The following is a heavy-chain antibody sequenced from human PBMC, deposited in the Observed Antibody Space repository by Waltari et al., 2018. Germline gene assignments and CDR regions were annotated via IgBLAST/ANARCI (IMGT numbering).Heavy chain of an antibody. CDR1: GGSISSSSYY. D-gene: IGHD3-10*01. CDR2: IYYSGST. CDR3: ARVPHLVYYYYGMDV. V-gene: IGHV4-39*07. Sequence: QLQLQESGPGLVKPSETLSLPCTVSGGSISSSSYYWGWIRQPPGKGLEWIGSIYYSGSTYYNPSLKSRVTISVDTSKNQFSLKLSSVTAADTAVYYCARVPHLVYYYYGMDVWGQGTTVTVSS. J-gene: IGHJ6*02.